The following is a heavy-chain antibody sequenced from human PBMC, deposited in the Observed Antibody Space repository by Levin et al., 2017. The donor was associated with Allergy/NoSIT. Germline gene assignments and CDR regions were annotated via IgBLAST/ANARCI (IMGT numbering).Heavy chain of an antibody. D-gene: IGHD6-13*01. CDR1: GFTFSSYG. V-gene: IGHV3-30*18. CDR3: AKDWAAAAGISGHFDY. CDR2: ISYDGSNK. Sequence: GESLKISCAASGFTFSSYGMHWVRQAPGKGLEWVAVISYDGSNKYYADSVKGRFTISRDNSKNTLYLQMNSLRAEDTAVYYCAKDWAAAAGISGHFDYWGQGTLVTVSS. J-gene: IGHJ4*02.